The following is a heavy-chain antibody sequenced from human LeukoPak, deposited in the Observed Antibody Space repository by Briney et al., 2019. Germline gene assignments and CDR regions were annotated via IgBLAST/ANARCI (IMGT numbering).Heavy chain of an antibody. D-gene: IGHD6-19*01. J-gene: IGHJ4*02. V-gene: IGHV1-24*01. CDR2: FDPEDGET. Sequence: GASVKVSCKVSGYTLTELSMHWVRQAPGKGLEWMGGFDPEDGETIYAQKLQGRVTMTTDTSTSTAYMELRSLRPDDTAVYYCARGQWLREYDYWGQGTLVTVSS. CDR3: ARGQWLREYDY. CDR1: GYTLTELS.